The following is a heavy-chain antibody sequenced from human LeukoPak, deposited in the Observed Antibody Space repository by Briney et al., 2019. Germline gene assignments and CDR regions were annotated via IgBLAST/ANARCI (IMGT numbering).Heavy chain of an antibody. V-gene: IGHV3-13*01. CDR2: SDSTGDT. CDR1: GFTFISHD. D-gene: IGHD3-10*02. J-gene: IGHJ4*02. Sequence: GGSLRLSCAASGFTFISHDMYWVRQTGKRLEWVAASDSTGDTYYLDSVKGRFTISRETVKNSLSLQMNSLRVGDTGVYYCARGKTGDDYVVFDYWGQGVLVTVSS. CDR3: ARGKTGDDYVVFDY.